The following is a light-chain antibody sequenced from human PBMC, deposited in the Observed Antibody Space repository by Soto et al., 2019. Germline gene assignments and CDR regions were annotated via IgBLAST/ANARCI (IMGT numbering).Light chain of an antibody. CDR1: QSVDSY. CDR3: QQRDSWPIT. J-gene: IGKJ5*01. CDR2: GAS. V-gene: IGKV3-11*01. Sequence: VLTPSPAYLSLSLGERATLSCVASQSVDSYLVWYQQKPGQAPRLLIFGASNRATGIPARFSGSGSGTDFTLTINSLEPDDFAVYYCQQRDSWPITFCQGTLLEIK.